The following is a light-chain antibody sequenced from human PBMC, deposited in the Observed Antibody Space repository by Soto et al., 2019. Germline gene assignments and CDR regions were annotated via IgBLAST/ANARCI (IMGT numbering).Light chain of an antibody. Sequence: DIQLTHFPSTLSASVGDRVTITCRASQTTNTWLAWYQQKQGTAPKLLIYDASSLEGGVPSRFSASGSGTEFTLTISSLQPDFLANYYWKQYIYYPYTLGEGTK. CDR1: QTTNTW. CDR3: KQYIYYPYT. J-gene: IGKJ2*01. V-gene: IGKV1-5*01. CDR2: DAS.